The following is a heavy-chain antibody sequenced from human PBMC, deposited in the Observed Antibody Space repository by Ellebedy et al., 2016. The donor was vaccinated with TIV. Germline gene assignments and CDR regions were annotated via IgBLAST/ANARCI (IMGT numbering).Heavy chain of an antibody. J-gene: IGHJ6*02. Sequence: GESLKISCATSGFTFSTYWMAWVRQAPGKGLEWVANIKEDGSQTYYVGSVKGRFTISRDNAKNSLYLQMNSLRADDTAVYYCAIEYSSSWYENYYYGMDVWGQGTTVTVSS. V-gene: IGHV3-7*03. CDR1: GFTFSTYW. D-gene: IGHD6-13*01. CDR2: IKEDGSQT. CDR3: AIEYSSSWYENYYYGMDV.